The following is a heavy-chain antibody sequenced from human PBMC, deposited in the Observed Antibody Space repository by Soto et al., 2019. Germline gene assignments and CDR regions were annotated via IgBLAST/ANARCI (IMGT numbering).Heavy chain of an antibody. D-gene: IGHD3-22*01. J-gene: IGHJ4*02. CDR2: ISYDGSNK. CDR3: AKEDYYYDSSGTYDY. CDR1: GFTFSSYG. V-gene: IGHV3-30*18. Sequence: QVQLVESGGGVVQPGRSLRLSCAASGFTFSSYGMHWVGQAPGKGLEWVAVISYDGSNKYYADSVKGRFTISRDNSKNTLYLQMNSLRAEDTAVYYCAKEDYYYDSSGTYDYWGQGTLVTVSS.